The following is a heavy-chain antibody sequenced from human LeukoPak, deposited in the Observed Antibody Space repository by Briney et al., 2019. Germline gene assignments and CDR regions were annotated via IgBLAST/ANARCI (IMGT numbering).Heavy chain of an antibody. V-gene: IGHV3-53*01. D-gene: IGHD1-26*01. Sequence: GGSLRLSCVASGFTVSTNYMSWVRQAPGKGLEWVSVLYVGGTTFYADSVRGRFTISRDTSYNTLYLQMSSLRAEDTAVYSCARGNGYVSGRVDYNWFDPWGQGTLVTVSS. J-gene: IGHJ5*02. CDR3: ARGNGYVSGRVDYNWFDP. CDR2: LYVGGTT. CDR1: GFTVSTNY.